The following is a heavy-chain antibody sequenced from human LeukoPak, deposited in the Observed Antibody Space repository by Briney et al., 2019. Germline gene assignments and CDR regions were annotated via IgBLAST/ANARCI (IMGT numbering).Heavy chain of an antibody. V-gene: IGHV3-64*04. CDR1: GFTFTAHA. CDR2: INNIGSVT. CDR3: ARAGATADAFDI. Sequence: GGSLRLSCSVSGFTFTAHAMHWVRQTPGKGLEYVSAINNIGSVTFYADAVKGRFTISRDNSKNTLSLQMNSLRVEDTAVYYCARAGATADAFDIWGQGTMVTVSS. D-gene: IGHD1-26*01. J-gene: IGHJ3*02.